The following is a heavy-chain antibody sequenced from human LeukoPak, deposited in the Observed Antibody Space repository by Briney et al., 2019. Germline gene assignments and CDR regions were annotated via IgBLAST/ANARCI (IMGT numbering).Heavy chain of an antibody. CDR1: GFTFSSYS. CDR3: ARDQGGRLRFLEWLSSSTFDY. D-gene: IGHD3-3*01. CDR2: IISSSTYI. V-gene: IGHV3-21*01. Sequence: PGGSLRLSCAASGFTFSSYSMNWVRQAPGKGLEWVSSIISSSTYIYYADSVKGRLTISRDNAKNSLYLQMNSLRAEDTAVYYCARDQGGRLRFLEWLSSSTFDYWGQGTLVTVSS. J-gene: IGHJ4*02.